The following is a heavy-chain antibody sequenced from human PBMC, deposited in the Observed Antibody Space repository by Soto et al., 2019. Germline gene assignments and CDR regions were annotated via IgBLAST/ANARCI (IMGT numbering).Heavy chain of an antibody. D-gene: IGHD1-7*01. Sequence: SETLSLTCAVYGGSFSAYYWSWIRQPPGKGLEWIGENNHSGSTNYNPSLKSRVTISVDTSKNQFSLKLSSVTAADTAVFYCARGNWNYSPRYWFDPWGQGTLVTVSS. CDR2: NNHSGST. CDR1: GGSFSAYY. V-gene: IGHV4-34*01. CDR3: ARGNWNYSPRYWFDP. J-gene: IGHJ5*02.